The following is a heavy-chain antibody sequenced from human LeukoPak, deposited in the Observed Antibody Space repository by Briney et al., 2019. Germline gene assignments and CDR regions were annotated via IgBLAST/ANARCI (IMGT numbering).Heavy chain of an antibody. CDR3: ARDLGSWYRDFDY. J-gene: IGHJ4*02. D-gene: IGHD6-13*01. CDR2: ISAYNGNT. Sequence: GASVKVSCKASGYTFTSYGISWVRQAPGQGLEWMGWISAYNGNTNYAQKLQGRVTMTTDTSTSTAYIELRSLRSDDTAVYYCARDLGSWYRDFDYWGQGTLVTVSS. CDR1: GYTFTSYG. V-gene: IGHV1-18*01.